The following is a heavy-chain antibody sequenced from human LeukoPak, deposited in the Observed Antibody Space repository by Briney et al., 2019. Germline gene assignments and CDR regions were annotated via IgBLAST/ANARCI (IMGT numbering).Heavy chain of an antibody. CDR1: GFSFSKYA. CDR2: IRYDGNIK. V-gene: IGHV3-30*02. CDR3: TKGDDYGANTRLPKFNWFDH. J-gene: IGHJ5*02. Sequence: QSGGSLRLSCAASGFSFSKYAMHWVRQAPGKGLEWVSFIRYDGNIKNYADSVKGRFTIYRDNSKDTLYLQMNSRRAEDTAVYYCTKGDDYGANTRLPKFNWFDHWGQGALVTVSS. D-gene: IGHD4-23*01.